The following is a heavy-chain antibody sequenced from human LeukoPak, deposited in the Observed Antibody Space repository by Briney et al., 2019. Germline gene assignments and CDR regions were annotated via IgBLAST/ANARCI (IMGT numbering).Heavy chain of an antibody. CDR3: ASPNTGWLRLWDAFDI. CDR1: GGTFSSYA. V-gene: IGHV1-69*13. J-gene: IGHJ3*02. D-gene: IGHD5-12*01. CDR2: IIPIFGTA. Sequence: GASVKVSCKASGGTFSSYAISWVRQAPGQGLEWMGGIIPIFGTANYAQKFQGRVTITADESTSTAYMELSSLRSEDTAVYYCASPNTGWLRLWDAFDIWGQGTMVTVSS.